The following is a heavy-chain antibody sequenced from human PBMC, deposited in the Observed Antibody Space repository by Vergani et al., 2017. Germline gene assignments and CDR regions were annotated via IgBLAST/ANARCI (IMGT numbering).Heavy chain of an antibody. CDR2: IYSTGST. J-gene: IGHJ4*02. Sequence: QVQLEESGPGLVKPSETLSLTCRMSGDSISSGVYYWNWIRQHPGKGLEWIGYIYSTGSTHHNPSLRRRINMSVDTSKNQFSLKLNSVTAADTAMYYCARMGGYXEDDAFRIGYFDSWGPGILVTVSS. CDR1: GDSISSGVYY. D-gene: IGHD2-2*01. CDR3: ARMGGYXEDDAFRIGYFDS. V-gene: IGHV4-31*03.